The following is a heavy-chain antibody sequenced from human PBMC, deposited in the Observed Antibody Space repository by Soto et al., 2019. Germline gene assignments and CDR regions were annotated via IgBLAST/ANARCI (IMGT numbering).Heavy chain of an antibody. CDR1: GFTFGDYA. J-gene: IGHJ4*02. Sequence: EVQLVESGGGLVKPGRSLRLSCTASGFTFGDYAMSWFRQAPGQGLEWVGVIRSKAYGGTTESAASVKGRFTISRDDSKRIAYLQMNSLKTEDTAVYYCTSGSMIAGYWGQGTLVTVSS. V-gene: IGHV3-49*05. CDR2: IRSKAYGGTT. CDR3: TSGSMIAGY. D-gene: IGHD3-22*01.